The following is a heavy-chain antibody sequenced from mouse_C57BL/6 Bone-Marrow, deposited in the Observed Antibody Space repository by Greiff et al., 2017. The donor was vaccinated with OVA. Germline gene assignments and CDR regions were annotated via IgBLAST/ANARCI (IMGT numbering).Heavy chain of an antibody. CDR1: GFTFSNYW. J-gene: IGHJ1*03. V-gene: IGHV6-3*01. CDR2: IRLKSDNYAT. CDR3: TPHYYGSSYTYLYFYV. D-gene: IGHD1-1*01. Sequence: EVKVEESGGGLVQPGGSMKLSCVASGFTFSNYWMNWVRQSPEQGLEWVAQIRLKSDNYATHYAESVQGRFTISRDDSKSSVYLQMNNLRAEDTGIYYCTPHYYGSSYTYLYFYVWGTGTTVTVSS.